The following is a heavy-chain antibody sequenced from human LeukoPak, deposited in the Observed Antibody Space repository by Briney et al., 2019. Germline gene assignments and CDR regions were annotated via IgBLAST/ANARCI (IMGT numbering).Heavy chain of an antibody. CDR3: ARERGLWLIAARRNWFDP. CDR1: GFTFSSYW. D-gene: IGHD6-6*01. J-gene: IGHJ5*02. V-gene: IGHV3-74*01. Sequence: GSLRLSCXASGFTFSSYWMHWVRQAPGKGLVWVSRINSDGSSTSYADSVKGRFTISRDNAKNTLYLQMNSLRAEDTAVYYCARERGLWLIAARRNWFDPWGQGTLVTVSS. CDR2: INSDGSST.